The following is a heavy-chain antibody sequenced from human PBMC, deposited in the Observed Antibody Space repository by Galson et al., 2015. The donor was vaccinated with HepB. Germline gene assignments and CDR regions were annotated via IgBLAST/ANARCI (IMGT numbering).Heavy chain of an antibody. V-gene: IGHV3-7*03. D-gene: IGHD1-26*01. CDR2: IKQDGSEK. J-gene: IGHJ4*02. CDR3: ARVGRWELLDYYFDY. CDR1: GFTFSSYW. Sequence: SLRLSCAASGFTFSSYWMSWVRQAPGKGLEWVANIKQDGSEKYYVDSVKGRFTTSRDNAKNSLYLQMNSLRAEDTAVYYCARVGRWELLDYYFDYWGQGTLVTVSS.